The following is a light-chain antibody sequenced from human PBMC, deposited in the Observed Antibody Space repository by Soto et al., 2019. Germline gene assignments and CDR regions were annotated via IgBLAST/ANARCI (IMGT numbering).Light chain of an antibody. V-gene: IGKV1-5*01. CDR2: DAS. J-gene: IGKJ4*01. CDR1: QSVSGW. CDR3: QQYDSYSPLT. Sequence: DIQMTQSPSTLSASVGDTVTVTCRASQSVSGWLAWYQQKPGEAPKLLIYDASTLERGVPSRFSGSGSGTDFTLTISSLQPDDFATYYCQQYDSYSPLTFGGGTKVDIK.